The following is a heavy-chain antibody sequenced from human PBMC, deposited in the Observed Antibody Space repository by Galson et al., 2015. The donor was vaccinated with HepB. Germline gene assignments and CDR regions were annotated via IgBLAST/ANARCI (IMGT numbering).Heavy chain of an antibody. D-gene: IGHD2-21*02. J-gene: IGHJ4*02. CDR3: TRRAAYCGGDCFA. CDR2: IRSKANSYAT. Sequence: SLRLSCAASGFTFSGSAMHWVRQASGKGLEWVGRIRSKANSYATAYAASVKGRFTISRDDSKNTAYLQMNSLKTEDTAVYYCTRRAAYCGGDCFAWGQGTLVTVSS. V-gene: IGHV3-73*01. CDR1: GFTFSGSA.